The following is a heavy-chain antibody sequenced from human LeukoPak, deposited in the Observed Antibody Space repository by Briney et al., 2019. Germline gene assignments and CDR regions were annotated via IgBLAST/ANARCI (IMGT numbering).Heavy chain of an antibody. CDR1: GFTFSSYS. D-gene: IGHD1-1*01. V-gene: IGHV3-21*01. Sequence: GGSLRLSCAASGFTFSSYSMNWVRQAPGKGLEWVSSISSSSSYIYYADSVKGRFTISRDNAKNSLYLQMNSLRAEDTAVYYCARDPPGTGAFDIWGQGTMVTVSS. CDR2: ISSSSSYI. J-gene: IGHJ3*02. CDR3: ARDPPGTGAFDI.